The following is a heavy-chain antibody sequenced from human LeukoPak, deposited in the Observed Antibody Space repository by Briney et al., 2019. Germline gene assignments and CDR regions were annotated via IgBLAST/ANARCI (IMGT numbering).Heavy chain of an antibody. D-gene: IGHD6-13*01. V-gene: IGHV3-21*01. Sequence: PGGSLRLSCAASGFTFSSYSMNWVRQAPGKGLEWVSSISSSSYIYYADSVKGRFTISRDNAKNSLYLQMNSLRAEDTAVYYCARVNIGYSSSWPYPYFDYWGQGTLVTVSS. CDR3: ARVNIGYSSSWPYPYFDY. J-gene: IGHJ4*02. CDR1: GFTFSSYS. CDR2: ISSSSYI.